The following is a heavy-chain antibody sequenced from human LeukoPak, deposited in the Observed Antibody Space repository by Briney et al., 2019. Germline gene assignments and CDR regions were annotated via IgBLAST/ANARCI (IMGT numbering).Heavy chain of an antibody. V-gene: IGHV3-23*01. J-gene: IGHJ4*02. CDR2: ITGSGDHT. CDR3: AKDPRDGYNFDS. Sequence: GGSLRLSCAASGFTFSSYAMSWVRQAPGKGLEWVSTITGSGDHTYYADSVKGRFTISRDNSKNTLYLQMNSLRAEDTAVYYCAKDPRDGYNFDSWAWEPWSPSPQ. D-gene: IGHD5-24*01. CDR1: GFTFSSYA.